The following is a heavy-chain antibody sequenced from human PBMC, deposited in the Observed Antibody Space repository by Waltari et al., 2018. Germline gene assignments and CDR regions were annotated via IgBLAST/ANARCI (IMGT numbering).Heavy chain of an antibody. V-gene: IGHV3-23*01. J-gene: IGHJ4*02. D-gene: IGHD3-10*01. Sequence: EVQLLESGGGLVQPGGSLRLSCAASGFTFSSYAMSWVRQAPGKGLEWVSAISGSGGSTYYADSVKGRFTISRDNSKNTLYLQMNSLRSEDTAVYYCARAGYYGSGSRYFDYWGQGTLVTVSS. CDR1: GFTFSSYA. CDR2: ISGSGGST. CDR3: ARAGYYGSGSRYFDY.